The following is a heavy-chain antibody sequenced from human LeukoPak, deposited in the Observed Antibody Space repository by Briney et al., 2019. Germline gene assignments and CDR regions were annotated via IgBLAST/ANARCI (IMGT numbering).Heavy chain of an antibody. J-gene: IGHJ4*02. CDR2: IHPNSGET. V-gene: IGHV1-2*02. CDR3: ACPQRGSGGYYTDF. D-gene: IGHD3-10*01. CDR1: GYTFTGYH. Sequence: AASVKVSCKASGYTFTGYHIHWVRQAPGQGLEWMGWIHPNSGETLYALKFQGRVTMTRDTSINTIYMELSWLGSDDTAFYYCACPQRGSGGYYTDFWGQGTLITVSS.